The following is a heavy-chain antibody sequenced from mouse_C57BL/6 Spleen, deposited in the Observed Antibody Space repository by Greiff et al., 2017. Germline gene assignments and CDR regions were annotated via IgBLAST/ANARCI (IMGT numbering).Heavy chain of an antibody. CDR3: AREGLRPYYFDY. CDR1: GYTFTDYY. J-gene: IGHJ2*01. V-gene: IGHV1-19*01. Sequence: VQLQQSGPVLVKPGASVKMSGKASGYTFTDYYLHWVKQSHGKSLEWIGVINPYNGGTSYNQKFKGKATLTVDKSSSTAYMELNSLPAEDSSVYYGAREGLRPYYFDYWGQGTTLTVSS. CDR2: INPYNGGT. D-gene: IGHD2-4*01.